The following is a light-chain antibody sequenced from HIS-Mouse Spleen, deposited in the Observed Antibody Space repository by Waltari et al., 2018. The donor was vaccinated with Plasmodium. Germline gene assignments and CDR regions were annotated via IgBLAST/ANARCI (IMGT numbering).Light chain of an antibody. J-gene: IGKJ1*01. CDR1: QSIGSS. CDR3: QQSYSTWT. V-gene: IGKV6-21*01. CDR2: YAS. Sequence: EIVLTQSPDFQSVTPKEKVTITCRASQSIGSSLHWYQQKPDQSPKLLIKYASPSFSGVPSRFSGSGSRTDFTLTISSLQAEDFATCCCQQSYSTWTFSQGTKVEIK.